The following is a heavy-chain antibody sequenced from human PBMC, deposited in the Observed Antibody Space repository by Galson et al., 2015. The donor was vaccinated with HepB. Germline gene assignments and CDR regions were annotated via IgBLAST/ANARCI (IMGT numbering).Heavy chain of an antibody. CDR3: VRMVGATTYYYYMDV. J-gene: IGHJ6*03. CDR2: ISSNGGST. CDR1: GFTFSSYA. D-gene: IGHD1-26*01. V-gene: IGHV3-64D*06. Sequence: SLRLSCAASGFTFSSYAMHWVRQAPGKGLEYVSAISSNGGSTYYADSVKGRFTISRDNSKNTLYLQMSSLRAEDTAVYYCVRMVGATTYYYYMDVWGKGTTVTVSS.